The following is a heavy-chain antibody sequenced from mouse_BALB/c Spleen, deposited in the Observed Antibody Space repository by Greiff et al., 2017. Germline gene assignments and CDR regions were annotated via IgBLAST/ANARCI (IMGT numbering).Heavy chain of an antibody. D-gene: IGHD2-3*01. J-gene: IGHJ2*01. V-gene: IGHV1-69*02. CDR1: GYTFTSYW. Sequence: QVQLQQPGAELVRPGASVKLSCKASGYTFTSYWINWVKQRPGQGLEWIGNIYPSDSYTNYNQKFKDKATLTVDKSSSTAYMQLSSPTSEDSAVYYCTRVCLYDGYRDYWGQGTTLTVSS. CDR2: IYPSDSYT. CDR3: TRVCLYDGYRDY.